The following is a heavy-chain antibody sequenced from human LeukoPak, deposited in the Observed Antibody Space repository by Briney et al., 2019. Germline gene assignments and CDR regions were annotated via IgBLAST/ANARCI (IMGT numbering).Heavy chain of an antibody. CDR2: IYSTVT. D-gene: IGHD3-10*01. CDR3: ARDSGTTGEVKFDP. CDR1: GGSISTYY. Sequence: SETLSLTCTVSGGSISTYYLSWLRQPAGRGLEGIGRIYSTVTTYNPSLKSRVTMSADTSRNHVTLTLNSVTAADTAVYYCARDSGTTGEVKFDPWGQGTLVTVSS. J-gene: IGHJ5*02. V-gene: IGHV4-4*07.